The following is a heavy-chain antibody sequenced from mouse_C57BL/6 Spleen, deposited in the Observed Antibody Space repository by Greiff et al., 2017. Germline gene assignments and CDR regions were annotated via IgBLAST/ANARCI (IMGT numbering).Heavy chain of an antibody. Sequence: EVKLVESGGGLVKPGGSLKLSCAASGFTFSSYAMSWVRQTPEKRLEWVATISDGGSYTYYPDNVKGRFTISRDNAKNNLYLQMSHLKSEDTAMYYCARVSTTEAMDYWGQGTSVTVSS. CDR3: ARVSTTEAMDY. CDR2: ISDGGSYT. V-gene: IGHV5-4*03. D-gene: IGHD1-1*01. J-gene: IGHJ4*01. CDR1: GFTFSSYA.